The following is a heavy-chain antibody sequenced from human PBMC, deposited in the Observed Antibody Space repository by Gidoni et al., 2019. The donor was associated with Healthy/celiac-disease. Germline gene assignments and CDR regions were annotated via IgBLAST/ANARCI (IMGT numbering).Heavy chain of an antibody. CDR2: ISWNSGSI. CDR3: AKDSYYDILTGYYHFDY. V-gene: IGHV3-9*01. CDR1: GFTFDDYA. J-gene: IGHJ4*02. Sequence: EVQLVESGGGWVQPGRSRRLSCAASGFTFDDYAMHWVRQAPGKGLEWVSGISWNSGSIGYADSVKGRFTISRDNAKNSLYLQMNSLRAEDTALYYCAKDSYYDILTGYYHFDYWGQGTLVTVSS. D-gene: IGHD3-9*01.